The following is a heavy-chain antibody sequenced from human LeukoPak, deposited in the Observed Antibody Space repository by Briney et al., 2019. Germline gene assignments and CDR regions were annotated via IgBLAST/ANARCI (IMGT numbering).Heavy chain of an antibody. Sequence: NPSETLSLTCTVSGGSISSGDYYWSWIRQPPGKGLEWIGYIYYSGSSYYNPSLKSRVTISVDTSKNQFSLKLSSVTAADTAVYYCARERDDLSSSWPALDYWGQGTLVTVSS. CDR1: GGSISSGDYY. CDR3: ARERDDLSSSWPALDY. D-gene: IGHD6-13*01. J-gene: IGHJ4*02. V-gene: IGHV4-30-4*08. CDR2: IYYSGSS.